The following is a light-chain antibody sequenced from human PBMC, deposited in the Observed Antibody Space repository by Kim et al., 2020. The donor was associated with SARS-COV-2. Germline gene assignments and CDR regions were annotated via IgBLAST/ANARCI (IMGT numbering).Light chain of an antibody. Sequence: QSALTQPPSASGTPGQRVTISCSGSTSNIGTNTVNWYQQVPGKAPKVLIYSDSHRPSGVPDRFSGSRSGTSASLAISDLQSDDEAHYYCAAWDDSLEGHVFGTGTKVTVL. CDR1: TSNIGTNT. J-gene: IGLJ1*01. CDR3: AAWDDSLEGHV. V-gene: IGLV1-44*01. CDR2: SDS.